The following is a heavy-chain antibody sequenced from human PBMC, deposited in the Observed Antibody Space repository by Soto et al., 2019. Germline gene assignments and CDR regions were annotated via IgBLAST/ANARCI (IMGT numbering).Heavy chain of an antibody. D-gene: IGHD6-19*01. V-gene: IGHV3-23*01. CDR1: GFTFSSYA. CDR3: EKREIAVAVADYYHYYGMDV. CDR2: ISGSGGST. J-gene: IGHJ6*02. Sequence: GGSLRLSCAASGFTFSSYAMSWVRRAPGKGLEWVSAISGSGGSTYYADSVKGRFTISRDNSKNTLYLQMNSLRAEDTAVYYCEKREIAVAVADYYHYYGMDVWGQVTTVTVSS.